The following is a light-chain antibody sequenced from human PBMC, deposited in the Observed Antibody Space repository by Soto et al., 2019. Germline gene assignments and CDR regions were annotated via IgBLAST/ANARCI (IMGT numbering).Light chain of an antibody. J-gene: IGKJ4*01. Sequence: EVVMTQFPATLSVSPGERATLSCRASQSVNIYLAWYQQKPGQAPRLLIFGATYRATGIPARFSGSGSGTEFNLTISSLQSEDLGVYFCQQYDDWLRLTFGGGTKVEIK. V-gene: IGKV3D-15*01. CDR3: QQYDDWLRLT. CDR1: QSVNIY. CDR2: GAT.